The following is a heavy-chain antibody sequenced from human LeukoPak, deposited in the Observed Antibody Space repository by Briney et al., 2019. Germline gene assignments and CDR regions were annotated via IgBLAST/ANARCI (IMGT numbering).Heavy chain of an antibody. CDR1: GFTCSSCG. CDR2: ISGRGGST. J-gene: IGHJ4*02. D-gene: IGHD2-2*01. V-gene: IGHV3-23*01. Sequence: VGSLRLSCAASGFTCSSCGMRWVRQATGEGLEWGSAISGRGGSTYYADSVKGRFTIARENSKNTPYLQISSLTAEDTALYYCAKARCSSTSCNEAYYFDYWGQGTLVTVSS. CDR3: AKARCSSTSCNEAYYFDY.